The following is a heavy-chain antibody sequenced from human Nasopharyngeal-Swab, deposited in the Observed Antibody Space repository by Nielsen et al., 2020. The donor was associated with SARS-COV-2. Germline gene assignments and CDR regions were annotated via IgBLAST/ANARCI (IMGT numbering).Heavy chain of an antibody. J-gene: IGHJ4*01. CDR2: IYSGGST. D-gene: IGHD3-10*01. V-gene: IGHV3-53*01. Sequence: GGSLRLSYAASGFTVGNNYMTWVRQAPGKGLQWVSVIYSGGSTYYADSVKGRFTISRDNSKNMVYLQMNSLRAEDTAVYYCARDPGSYYFDFWGQVPWSPSTQ. CDR3: ARDPGSYYFDF. CDR1: GFTVGNNY.